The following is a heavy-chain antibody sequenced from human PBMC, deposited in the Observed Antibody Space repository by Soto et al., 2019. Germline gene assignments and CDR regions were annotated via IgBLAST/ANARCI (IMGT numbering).Heavy chain of an antibody. CDR2: IGTAGDT. Sequence: EVQLVESGGGLVQPGGSLRLSCAASGFTFSSYDMHWVRQATGKGLEWVSAIGTAGDTYYPGSVKGRFTISRENAKNSLYLQMNSRRAGDTAVFYCARGGGDRPYWYFDLWGRGTLVTVSS. J-gene: IGHJ2*01. V-gene: IGHV3-13*04. CDR1: GFTFSSYD. CDR3: ARGGGDRPYWYFDL. D-gene: IGHD3-16*01.